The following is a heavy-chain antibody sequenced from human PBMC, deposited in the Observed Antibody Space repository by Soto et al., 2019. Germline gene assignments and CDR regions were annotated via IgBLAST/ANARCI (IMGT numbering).Heavy chain of an antibody. J-gene: IGHJ4*02. CDR3: ASRIAVAKKYYFDY. Sequence: SETLSLTCAVYGGSFSGYYWSWIRQPPGKGLEWIGEINHSGSTNYNPSLKSRVTISVDTSKNQFSLKLSSVTAADTAVYYCASRIAVAKKYYFDYWGQGTLVTVSS. D-gene: IGHD6-19*01. CDR2: INHSGST. V-gene: IGHV4-34*01. CDR1: GGSFSGYY.